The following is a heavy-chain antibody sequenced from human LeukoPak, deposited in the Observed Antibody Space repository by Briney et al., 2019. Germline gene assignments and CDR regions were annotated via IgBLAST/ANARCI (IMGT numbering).Heavy chain of an antibody. CDR1: GFTFSSYS. J-gene: IGHJ6*03. CDR3: ARRGIVATTYYYNYMDV. V-gene: IGHV3-48*04. CDR2: ISSSSSTI. D-gene: IGHD5-12*01. Sequence: GGSLRLSCAASGFTFSSYSMNWVRQAPGKGLEWVSYISSSSSTIYYADSVKGRFTISRDNAKNSLYLQMNSLRAEDTAVYYCARRGIVATTYYYNYMDVWGKGTTVTVSS.